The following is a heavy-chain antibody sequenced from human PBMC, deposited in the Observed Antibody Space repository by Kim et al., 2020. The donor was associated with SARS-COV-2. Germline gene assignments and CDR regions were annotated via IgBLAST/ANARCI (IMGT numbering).Heavy chain of an antibody. D-gene: IGHD6-19*01. V-gene: IGHV4-59*08. Sequence: SETLSLTCTVSGGSISSYYWSWIRQPPGKGLEWIGYIYYSGSTNYNPSLKSRVTISVDTSKNQFSLKLSSVTAADTAVYYCARVAVAGIDYWGQGTLVTVSS. CDR1: GGSISSYY. CDR3: ARVAVAGIDY. J-gene: IGHJ4*02. CDR2: IYYSGST.